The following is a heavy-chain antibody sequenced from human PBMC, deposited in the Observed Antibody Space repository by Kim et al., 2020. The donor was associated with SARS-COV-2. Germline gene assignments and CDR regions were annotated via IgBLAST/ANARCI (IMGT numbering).Heavy chain of an antibody. V-gene: IGHV4-4*08. CDR3: ARMSSSRSSNGYHYG. CDR2: ISFYDFGCT. D-gene: IGHD6-6*01. Sequence: SETLSLTCLVSGGPITGHAWSWLRQPPGKGLEWIAHISFYDFGCTNYTPTLPIRTTISVETSKNPLCLELRSVTAAATDACSCARMSSSRSSNGYHYG. CDR1: GGPITGHA. J-gene: IGHJ6*01.